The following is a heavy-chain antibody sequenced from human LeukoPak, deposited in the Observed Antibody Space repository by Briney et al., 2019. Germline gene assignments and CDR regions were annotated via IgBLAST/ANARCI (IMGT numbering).Heavy chain of an antibody. V-gene: IGHV1-46*01. D-gene: IGHD4-23*01. CDR3: ARDTVVTAGRGAFDI. CDR1: GYTFTGYY. J-gene: IGHJ3*02. CDR2: INPSGGST. Sequence: ASVKVTCKASGYTFTGYYMHWVRQAPGQGLEWMGIINPSGGSTSYAQKFQGRVTMTRDTSTSTVYMELSSLRSEDTAVYYCARDTVVTAGRGAFDIWGQGTMVTVSS.